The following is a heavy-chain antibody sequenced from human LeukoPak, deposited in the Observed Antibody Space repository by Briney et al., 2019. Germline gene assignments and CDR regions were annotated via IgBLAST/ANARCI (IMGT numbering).Heavy chain of an antibody. D-gene: IGHD3-16*02. J-gene: IGHJ4*02. V-gene: IGHV4-59*08. CDR1: GGSISSYY. CDR2: IYYSGST. Sequence: SETLSLTCTVSGGSISSYYWSWIRQPPGKGLEWIGYIYYSGSTNYNPSLKSRVTISVDTSKNQFSLKLSSVTAADTAVYYCATPSPLYDYVWGSYRYFDYWGQGTLVTVSS. CDR3: ATPSPLYDYVWGSYRYFDY.